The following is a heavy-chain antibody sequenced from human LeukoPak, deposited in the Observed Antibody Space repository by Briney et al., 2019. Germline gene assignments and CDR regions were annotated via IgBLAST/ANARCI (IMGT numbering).Heavy chain of an antibody. CDR2: INHSGST. J-gene: IGHJ4*02. V-gene: IGHV4-34*01. CDR3: AREAATISY. D-gene: IGHD5-12*01. CDR1: GGSFSGYY. Sequence: SETLSLTCAVYGGSFSGYYWSWIRQPPGKGLEWIGEINHSGSTNYNPSHKSRVTISVDTSKNQFSLKLSSVTAADTAVYYCAREAATISYWGQGTLVTVSS.